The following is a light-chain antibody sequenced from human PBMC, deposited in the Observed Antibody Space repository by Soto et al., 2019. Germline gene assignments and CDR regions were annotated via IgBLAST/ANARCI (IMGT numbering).Light chain of an antibody. Sequence: VIWMTQSPSLLSAYPEDRVTISCRMSQGISSYLAWYQQKPGKAPGLLIYKASNLHSGVPSRFSGSASGTEFALIISSLQSEDSAVYYCQQYNSWLWTFGQGTKVDIK. CDR1: QGISSY. CDR3: QQYNSWLWT. J-gene: IGKJ1*01. V-gene: IGKV1D-8*03. CDR2: KAS.